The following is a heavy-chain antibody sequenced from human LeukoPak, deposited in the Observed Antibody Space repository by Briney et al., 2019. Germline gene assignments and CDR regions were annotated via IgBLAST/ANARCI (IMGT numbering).Heavy chain of an antibody. J-gene: IGHJ4*02. V-gene: IGHV3-30*02. CDR1: GFTFSSYG. CDR3: AKDRFIVVVPAAMYY. Sequence: GGSLRLSCAASGFTFSSYGMHWVRQAPGKGLEWVAFIRYDGSNKYYADSVKGRSTISRDNSKNTLYLQMNSLRAEDTAVYYCAKDRFIVVVPAAMYYWGQGTLVTVSS. CDR2: IRYDGSNK. D-gene: IGHD2-2*01.